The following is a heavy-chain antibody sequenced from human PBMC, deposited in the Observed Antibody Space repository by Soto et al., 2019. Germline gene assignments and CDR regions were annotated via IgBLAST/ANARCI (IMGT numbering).Heavy chain of an antibody. CDR3: FGGSGLHL. CDR2: IKHDGVAT. V-gene: IGHV3-7*03. CDR1: DFTFRNSW. D-gene: IGHD3-3*01. Sequence: PGGSLRLSCATSDFTFRNSWINWARQAPGKGLVWVANIKHDGVATNYVDSVKGRFTISRDNVRNSASLQMNSLRVEDTAVYFCFGGSGLHLWGQGTLVTVSS. J-gene: IGHJ1*01.